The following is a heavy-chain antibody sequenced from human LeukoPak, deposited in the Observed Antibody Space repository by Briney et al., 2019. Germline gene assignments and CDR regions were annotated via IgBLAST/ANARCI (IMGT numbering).Heavy chain of an antibody. V-gene: IGHV3-23*01. D-gene: IGHD3-16*02. CDR1: GFTSRNSV. Sequence: GGSLRLSCAASGFTSRNSVMSWVRQPPGKALEWVSSSDTDGDTQYADSVKGRFTMSRDNSKNTLYLRMNSLRDEDTAVYYCARDFFAFGGVIALLDYWGQGILVTVSS. CDR2: SDTDGDT. CDR3: ARDFFAFGGVIALLDY. J-gene: IGHJ4*02.